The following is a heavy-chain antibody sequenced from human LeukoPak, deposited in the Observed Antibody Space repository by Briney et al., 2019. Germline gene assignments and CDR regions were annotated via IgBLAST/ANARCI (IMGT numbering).Heavy chain of an antibody. CDR2: VYYSGST. CDR3: ARHGGDYVGFDM. J-gene: IGHJ3*02. V-gene: IGHV4-59*08. D-gene: IGHD4-23*01. Sequence: SETLSLTRTVSGGSISTYYWSWLRQPPGKRLEWMAYVYYSGSTNSNPSLKSRVTISVDTSKNQFSLMLSSVTAADTAVYYCARHGGDYVGFDMWGQGTMVTVSS. CDR1: GGSISTYY.